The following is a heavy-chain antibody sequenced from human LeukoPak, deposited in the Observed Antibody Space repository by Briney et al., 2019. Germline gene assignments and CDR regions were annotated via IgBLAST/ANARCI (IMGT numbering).Heavy chain of an antibody. CDR1: GFTFSNYW. CDR3: ARVPWDSSGWYYFDY. Sequence: PGGSLRLSCAASGFTFSNYWMCWVRQAPGKGLEWVSYISSSGSTIYYADSVKGRFTISRDNAKNSLYLQMNSLRAEDTAVYYCARVPWDSSGWYYFDYWGQGTLVTVSS. D-gene: IGHD6-19*01. V-gene: IGHV3-11*01. J-gene: IGHJ4*02. CDR2: ISSSGSTI.